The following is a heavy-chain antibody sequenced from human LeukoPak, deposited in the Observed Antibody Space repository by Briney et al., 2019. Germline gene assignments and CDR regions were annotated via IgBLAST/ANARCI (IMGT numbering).Heavy chain of an antibody. CDR1: GFTFTTYW. CDR2: ISSSSSYI. D-gene: IGHD4-17*01. CDR3: ARPPIYGDYEDAFDI. V-gene: IGHV3-21*01. J-gene: IGHJ3*02. Sequence: GGSLRLSCAASGFTFTTYWMSWVRQAPGKGLEWVSSISSSSSYIYYADSVKGRFTISRDNAKNSLYLQMNSLRAEDTAVYYCARPPIYGDYEDAFDIWGQGTMVTVSS.